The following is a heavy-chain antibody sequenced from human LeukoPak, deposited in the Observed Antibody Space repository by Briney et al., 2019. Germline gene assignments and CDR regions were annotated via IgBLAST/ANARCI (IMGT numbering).Heavy chain of an antibody. CDR2: ISGSGGST. Sequence: GGSLRLSCAASGFTFSSYAMSWVRQAPGKGLEWVSTISGSGGSTYYADSVKGRFTISRDNSKNTLYLQMNSLRVEDTAVYYCAKVRFGVTARYYFDYWGQGTLVTVSS. CDR1: GFTFSSYA. D-gene: IGHD3-10*01. J-gene: IGHJ4*02. V-gene: IGHV3-23*01. CDR3: AKVRFGVTARYYFDY.